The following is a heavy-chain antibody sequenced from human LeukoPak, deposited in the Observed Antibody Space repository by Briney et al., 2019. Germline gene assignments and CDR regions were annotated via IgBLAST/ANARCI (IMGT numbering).Heavy chain of an antibody. Sequence: VASVKVSSKASGYTFTSYGISWVRQAPGQGLEWMGWISAYNGNTNYAQKLQGRVTMTTDTSTSTAYMELRSLRSDDTAVYYCARGSGAYCGGDCYLPFDYWGQGTLVTVSS. CDR2: ISAYNGNT. CDR3: ARGSGAYCGGDCYLPFDY. J-gene: IGHJ4*02. D-gene: IGHD2-21*02. CDR1: GYTFTSYG. V-gene: IGHV1-18*01.